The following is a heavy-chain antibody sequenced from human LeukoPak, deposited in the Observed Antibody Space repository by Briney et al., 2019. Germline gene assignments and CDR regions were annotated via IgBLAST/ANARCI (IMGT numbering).Heavy chain of an antibody. V-gene: IGHV3-30*18. CDR3: AKSYYYDSSGYYGPFDY. J-gene: IGHJ4*02. Sequence: GGSLRLSCAASGFTFSSYAMHWVRKAPGKGLEWVAVISYDGSNKYYADSVKGRFTISRDNSKNTLYLQMNSLRAEDTAVYYCAKSYYYDSSGYYGPFDYWGQGTLVTVSS. CDR1: GFTFSSYA. CDR2: ISYDGSNK. D-gene: IGHD3-22*01.